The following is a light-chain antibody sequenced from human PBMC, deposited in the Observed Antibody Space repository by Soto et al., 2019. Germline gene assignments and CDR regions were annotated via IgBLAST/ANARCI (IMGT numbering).Light chain of an antibody. J-gene: IGKJ2*01. CDR2: FAS. Sequence: IQMTQSPSSVSASVGDSVTITCRASQGIGSWLAWYQQKPGKAPKILIYFASILQSGVPSRFSGSVSGTDFPLTISSLQPEDFATYFCQRANSFPPYTFGQGTKVEIK. V-gene: IGKV1-12*01. CDR3: QRANSFPPYT. CDR1: QGIGSW.